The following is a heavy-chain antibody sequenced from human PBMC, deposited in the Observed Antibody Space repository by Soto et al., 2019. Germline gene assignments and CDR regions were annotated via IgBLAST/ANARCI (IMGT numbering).Heavy chain of an antibody. CDR2: IKQDGSEK. Sequence: GGSLRLFCAASGFTFSSYWMSWVRQAPGKGLEWVANIKQDGSEKYYVDSVKGRFTISRDNAKNSLYLQMNSLRAEDTAVYYCARDRAINCSGGSCYGWAFDIWGQGTMVTVSS. D-gene: IGHD2-15*01. CDR1: GFTFSSYW. V-gene: IGHV3-7*01. J-gene: IGHJ3*02. CDR3: ARDRAINCSGGSCYGWAFDI.